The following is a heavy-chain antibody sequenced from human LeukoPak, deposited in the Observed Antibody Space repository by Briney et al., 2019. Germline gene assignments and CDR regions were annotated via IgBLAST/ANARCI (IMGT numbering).Heavy chain of an antibody. CDR3: ARDPGSCSSTSCYTDY. CDR1: GGTISSYT. CDR2: IIPILGIA. V-gene: IGHV1-69*04. D-gene: IGHD2-2*02. J-gene: IGHJ4*02. Sequence: ASVKVSCKASGGTISSYTISWVRQARGQGLEWMGRIIPILGIANYAQKFQGRVTITADKSTSTAYMELSSLRSEDTAVYYCARDPGSCSSTSCYTDYWGQGTLVTVSS.